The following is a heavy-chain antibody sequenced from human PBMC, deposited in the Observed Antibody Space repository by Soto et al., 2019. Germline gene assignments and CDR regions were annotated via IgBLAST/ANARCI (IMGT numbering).Heavy chain of an antibody. V-gene: IGHV1-18*01. Sequence: QVQLVQSGAEVKKPGASVKVSCKASGYTFTSYGISWVRQAPGQGLEWMGWISGYNGDTNYAQKYQGRVTITADESTSTAYMELSSLRSEDTAVYYCARVGFVGSSSFWYFDLWGRGTLVTVSS. CDR1: GYTFTSYG. CDR3: ARVGFVGSSSFWYFDL. CDR2: ISGYNGDT. D-gene: IGHD6-6*01. J-gene: IGHJ2*01.